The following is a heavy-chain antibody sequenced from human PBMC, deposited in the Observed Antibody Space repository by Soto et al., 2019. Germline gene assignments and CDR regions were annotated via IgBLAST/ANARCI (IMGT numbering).Heavy chain of an antibody. CDR1: GGTFSSYA. Sequence: QVQLVQSGAEVKKPGSSVKVSCKASGGTFSSYAISWVRQAPGQGLEWMGGIIPIFGTANYAQKFQGRVTITADKSTRRAYMELSSLRSEDTAVYYCARAADGYDFWSGYHYWGQGTLVTVSS. J-gene: IGHJ4*02. V-gene: IGHV1-69*06. CDR2: IIPIFGTA. CDR3: ARAADGYDFWSGYHY. D-gene: IGHD3-3*01.